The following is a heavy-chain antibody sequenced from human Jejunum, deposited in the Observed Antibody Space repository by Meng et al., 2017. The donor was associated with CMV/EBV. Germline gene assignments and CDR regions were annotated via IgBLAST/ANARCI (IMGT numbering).Heavy chain of an antibody. CDR3: ARVKYGSTNWFDP. CDR2: IFFSGIT. J-gene: IGHJ5*02. D-gene: IGHD3-10*01. CDR1: GGSIRPTGPY. V-gene: IGHV4-39*07. Sequence: SGGSIRPTGPYWGWVRQPPGKGLEWIGNIFFSGITFSNPSLKSRVTISADTSTNQFSLKLSSVTAADTAMYYCARVKYGSTNWFDPWGQGTLVTVSS.